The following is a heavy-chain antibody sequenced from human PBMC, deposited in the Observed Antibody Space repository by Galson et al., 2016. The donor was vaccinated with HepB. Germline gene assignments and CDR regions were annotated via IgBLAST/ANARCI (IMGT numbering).Heavy chain of an antibody. J-gene: IGHJ4*02. D-gene: IGHD2-2*01. V-gene: IGHV3-30*18. CDR2: ISYDGTNK. CDR3: AKDAILACGTGCYADY. Sequence: SLRLSCAVSGFTFSNYGMYWVPQAPGKGLEWVAVISYDGTNKYYADSLKGRFTISRDNSKNTLYLQMNSLRAEDTAVYYCAKDAILACGTGCYADYWGQGTLVTVSS. CDR1: GFTFSNYG.